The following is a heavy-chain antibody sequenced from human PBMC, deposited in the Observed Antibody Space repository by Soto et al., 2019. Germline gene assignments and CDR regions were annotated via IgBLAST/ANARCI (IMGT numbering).Heavy chain of an antibody. Sequence: SVKVSCKASGGTYSSYAISWVRQAPGQGLEWMGGIIPIFGTANYAQKFQGRVTITADESTSTAYMELSSLRSEDTAVYYCARLGSSSGLTFDYWGQGTLVTVSS. V-gene: IGHV1-69*13. D-gene: IGHD6-6*01. CDR3: ARLGSSSGLTFDY. J-gene: IGHJ4*02. CDR1: GGTYSSYA. CDR2: IIPIFGTA.